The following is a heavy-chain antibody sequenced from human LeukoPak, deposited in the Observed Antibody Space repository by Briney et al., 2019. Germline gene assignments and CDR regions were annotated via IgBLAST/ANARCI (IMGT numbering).Heavy chain of an antibody. CDR1: GFKFNDYW. Sequence: PGGSLRLSCAASGFKFNDYWLSRVRQAPGKGLEWVANIKQDGSEKSYVDSVKGRFTISRDNAKNSLFLQINSLGAEDTAIYYCARLNPTDFDPWGQGTLVTVSS. D-gene: IGHD1-14*01. V-gene: IGHV3-7*01. CDR2: IKQDGSEK. J-gene: IGHJ5*02. CDR3: ARLNPTDFDP.